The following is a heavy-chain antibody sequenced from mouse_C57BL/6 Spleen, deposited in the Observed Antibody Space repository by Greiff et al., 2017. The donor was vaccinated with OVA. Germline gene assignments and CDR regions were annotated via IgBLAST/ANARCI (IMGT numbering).Heavy chain of an antibody. CDR1: GFTFSNYW. V-gene: IGHV6-3*01. CDR3: TRGGGQNYFDY. CDR2: IRLKSDNYAT. Sequence: EVKLMESGGGLVQPGGSMKLSCVASGFTFSNYWMNWVRQSPEKGLEWVAQIRLKSDNYATHYAESVKGRFTISRDDSKSSVYLQMNNLRAEDTGIYYCTRGGGQNYFDYWGQGTTLTVSS. D-gene: IGHD3-3*01. J-gene: IGHJ2*01.